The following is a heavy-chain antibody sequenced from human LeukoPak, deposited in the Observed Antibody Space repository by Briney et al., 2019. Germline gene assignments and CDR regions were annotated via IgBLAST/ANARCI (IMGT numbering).Heavy chain of an antibody. V-gene: IGHV4-39*07. CDR1: GGAVSSGSYY. Sequence: PSETLSLTCTGPGGAVSSGSYYWNWIRQPPGKGLEWIGEINHSGSTNYNPSLKSRVTISVDTSKNQFSLRLSSVTAADTAVYYCVTEGIQLWFKRGYYFDYWGQGTLVTVSS. CDR3: VTEGIQLWFKRGYYFDY. D-gene: IGHD5-18*01. CDR2: INHSGST. J-gene: IGHJ4*02.